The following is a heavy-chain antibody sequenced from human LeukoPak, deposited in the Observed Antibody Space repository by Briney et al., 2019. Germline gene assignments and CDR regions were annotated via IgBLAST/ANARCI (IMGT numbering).Heavy chain of an antibody. CDR1: GXNFSNYG. D-gene: IGHD3-16*01. CDR3: ARGWGSNVYASALDI. J-gene: IGHJ3*02. Sequence: LRLSXAASGXNFSNYGMVGGRQAPGEGLEGVALLSFDGIAKSYGDSLKRRFTLSRDNSKNTLFLQINSLGAEDTAVYFCARGWGSNVYASALDIWGQGTMVTVSS. CDR2: LSFDGIAK. V-gene: IGHV3-33*05.